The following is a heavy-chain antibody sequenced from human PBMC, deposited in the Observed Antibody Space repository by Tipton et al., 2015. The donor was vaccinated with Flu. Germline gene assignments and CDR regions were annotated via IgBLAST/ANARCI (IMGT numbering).Heavy chain of an antibody. Sequence: TLSLTCTVSGGSISSSYWSWIRQPAGKGLEWIGRISTSGSTYYNPSLKSRVTISVGTSKNQFSLKLISVTAADTAVYYCARVSPGVESWFDPWGQGTLVTVSS. V-gene: IGHV4-4*07. CDR1: GGSISSSY. CDR2: ISTSGST. CDR3: ARVSPGVESWFDP. D-gene: IGHD3-3*01. J-gene: IGHJ5*02.